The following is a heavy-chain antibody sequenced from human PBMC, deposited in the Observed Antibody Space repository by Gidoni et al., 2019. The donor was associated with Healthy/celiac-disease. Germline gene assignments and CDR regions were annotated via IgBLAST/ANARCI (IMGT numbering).Heavy chain of an antibody. J-gene: IGHJ3*02. Sequence: EVQLLESGGGLVQPGGSLRLSCAASGFTFSSYAMSWVRQAPGKGLEWVSAISGSGGSTYYADSVKGRFTISRDNSKNTLYLQMNSLRAEDTAVYYCATGGYSSSWYYPDAFDIWGQGTMVTVSS. CDR3: ATGGYSSSWYYPDAFDI. D-gene: IGHD6-13*01. CDR1: GFTFSSYA. V-gene: IGHV3-23*01. CDR2: ISGSGGST.